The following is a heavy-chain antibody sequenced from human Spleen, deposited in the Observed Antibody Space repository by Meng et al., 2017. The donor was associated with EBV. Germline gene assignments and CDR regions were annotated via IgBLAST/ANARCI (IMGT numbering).Heavy chain of an antibody. V-gene: IGHV3-23*01. CDR1: GFSFNTYG. CDR2: IGGSGGII. Sequence: EVQLLESGGALVPPGGSLVLSCTVSGFSFNTYGVAWVRQAPGKGPEWVAGIGGSGGIINYADSVKGRFTISTDKSKNTLFLQMNSLRVEDTAIYYCAKSRGWDLLAWLDSWGHGTLVTVSS. D-gene: IGHD2-15*01. J-gene: IGHJ5*01. CDR3: AKSRGWDLLAWLDS.